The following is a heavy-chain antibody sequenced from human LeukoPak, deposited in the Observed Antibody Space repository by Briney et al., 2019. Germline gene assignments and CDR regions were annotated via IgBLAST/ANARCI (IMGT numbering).Heavy chain of an antibody. CDR1: GGTFSSYA. V-gene: IGHV1-69*13. J-gene: IGHJ4*02. Sequence: SVKVSCKASGGTFSSYAISWVRQAPGQGLEWMGGIIPIFGTANYAQKFQGRVTITADESTSTAYMEPSSLRSEDTAVYYCARDRTPLGYCTNGVCSNGIYFDYWGQGTLVTVSS. D-gene: IGHD2-8*01. CDR3: ARDRTPLGYCTNGVCSNGIYFDY. CDR2: IIPIFGTA.